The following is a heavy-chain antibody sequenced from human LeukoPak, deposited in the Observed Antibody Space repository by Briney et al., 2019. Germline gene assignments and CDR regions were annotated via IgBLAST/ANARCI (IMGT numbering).Heavy chain of an antibody. CDR3: ARSGYDYFYYYAMDI. J-gene: IGHJ6*04. Sequence: GESLKISCKGSGYSFSSYWIGWVHQMPGKGLEWMGIIYPGDSDTTYSPSFQGQVTISADKSISTAYLQWSSLEASDTAMYFCARSGYDYFYYYAMDIWGKGTTVTVSS. V-gene: IGHV5-51*07. D-gene: IGHD5-12*01. CDR1: GYSFSSYW. CDR2: IYPGDSDT.